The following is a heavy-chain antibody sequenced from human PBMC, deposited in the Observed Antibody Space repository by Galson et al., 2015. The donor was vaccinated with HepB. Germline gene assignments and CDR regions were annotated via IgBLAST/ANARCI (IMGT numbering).Heavy chain of an antibody. CDR1: GFTFSSYA. CDR3: AKDGIMVGNNSYHFHY. CDR2: ITRNVGRT. V-gene: IGHV3-23*01. D-gene: IGHD2-15*01. J-gene: IGHJ4*02. Sequence: SLRLSCAASGFTFSSYAMTWVRQAPGKGLEWISSITRNVGRTFYTNSVKGRFTVSRDNSKNTLLLQLNSLRAEDTAMYFCAKDGIMVGNNSYHFHYWGQGHVATVSS.